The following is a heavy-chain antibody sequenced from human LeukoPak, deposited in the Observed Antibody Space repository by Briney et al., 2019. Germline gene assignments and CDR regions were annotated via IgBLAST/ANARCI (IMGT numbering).Heavy chain of an antibody. J-gene: IGHJ4*02. CDR2: ISGGGDIT. CDR1: GFTFNRYG. Sequence: GGSPRLSCAASGFTFNRYGMTWVRQAPGKGLEWVSVISGGGDITYYADSVKGRFTISRDNSKNTLSLQMNSLRAEDTAVYYCAKDLSPDLQNYYDSRGYLNFWGQGSLVTVSS. D-gene: IGHD3-22*01. CDR3: AKDLSPDLQNYYDSRGYLNF. V-gene: IGHV3-23*01.